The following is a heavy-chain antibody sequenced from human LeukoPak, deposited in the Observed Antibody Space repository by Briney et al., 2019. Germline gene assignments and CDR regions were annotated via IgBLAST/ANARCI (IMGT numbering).Heavy chain of an antibody. Sequence: GGSLRLSCAASGFTFSSYWMTWVRQAPGKGLEWVANIRGDGSERFYVGYLKGRFTISRDNSKNTLYLQMNSLRAEDTAVYYCAKDSPGPYDFWSGYTMGLFDYWGQGTLVTVSS. J-gene: IGHJ4*02. D-gene: IGHD3-3*01. CDR3: AKDSPGPYDFWSGYTMGLFDY. CDR2: IRGDGSER. V-gene: IGHV3-7*01. CDR1: GFTFSSYW.